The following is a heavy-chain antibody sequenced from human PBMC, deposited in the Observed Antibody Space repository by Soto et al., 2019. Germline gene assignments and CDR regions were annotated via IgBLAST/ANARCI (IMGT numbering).Heavy chain of an antibody. J-gene: IGHJ5*02. CDR3: ARSYCGGDCPNNWFDP. CDR1: GYTFASYD. Sequence: GASVKVSCKASGYTFASYDRNWVRQATGQGLEWMGWMNPNSGNTGYAQKFQGRVTMTRDTSTSTVYMELSSLTSEDTAMYYCARSYCGGDCPNNWFDPWGQGTLVTVS. D-gene: IGHD2-21*02. V-gene: IGHV1-8*01. CDR2: MNPNSGNT.